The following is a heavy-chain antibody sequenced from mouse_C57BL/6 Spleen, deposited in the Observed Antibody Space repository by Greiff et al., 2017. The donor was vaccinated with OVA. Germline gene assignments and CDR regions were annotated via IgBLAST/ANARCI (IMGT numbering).Heavy chain of an antibody. D-gene: IGHD1-1*01. CDR3: AKVGRYGSSLYYYAMDY. CDR2: IDPSDSET. J-gene: IGHJ4*01. V-gene: IGHV1-52*01. Sequence: VQLQQPGAELVRPGSSVKLSCKASGYTFTSYWMHWVKQRPIQGLEWIGNIDPSDSETHYNQKFKDKATLTVDKSSSTAYMQLSSLTSEDSAVHYGAKVGRYGSSLYYYAMDYWGQGTSVTVSS. CDR1: GYTFTSYW.